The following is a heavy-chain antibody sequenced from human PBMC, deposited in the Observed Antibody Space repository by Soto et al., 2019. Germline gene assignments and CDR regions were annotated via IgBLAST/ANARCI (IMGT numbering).Heavy chain of an antibody. CDR3: ARARLRAVYAFDI. D-gene: IGHD5-12*01. CDR2: IYYSGST. J-gene: IGHJ3*02. CDR1: GGSVSSGAYY. Sequence: QVQLQESDAGLVKASQTLSLTCTVSGGSVSSGAYYWTWISQRPGKGLEWIGYIYYSGSTYYSPFLESRLSISLDTSKNQFSLRMSSVTAADTAMYYCARARLRAVYAFDIWGQGTMVTVSS. V-gene: IGHV4-31*03.